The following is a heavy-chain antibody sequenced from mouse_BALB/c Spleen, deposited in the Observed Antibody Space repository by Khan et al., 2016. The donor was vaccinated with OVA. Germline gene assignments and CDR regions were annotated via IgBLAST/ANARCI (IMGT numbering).Heavy chain of an antibody. D-gene: IGHD1-1*01. CDR2: TNPTNGRT. Sequence: QVQLQQSGAELVKAGASVKMYCKASGYTFTSYWMHWVKQRLGQGLEWFAETNPTNGRTYYNEKFKSKATLTVDKSSSTAYMLLSGPTFEDSAVDYCARIKKIVATYFDYWGQGTTLTVSS. CDR1: GYTFTSYW. J-gene: IGHJ2*01. CDR3: ARIKKIVATYFDY. V-gene: IGHV1S81*02.